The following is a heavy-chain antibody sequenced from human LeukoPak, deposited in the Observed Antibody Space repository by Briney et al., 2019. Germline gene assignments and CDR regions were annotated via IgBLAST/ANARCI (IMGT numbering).Heavy chain of an antibody. D-gene: IGHD1-14*01. V-gene: IGHV3-7*01. CDR3: ARSNHGPDY. CDR2: INTDASET. J-gene: IGHJ4*02. Sequence: GGSLSLSYSASGFRFRSHWLKWVRQPAGQGLEWVAIINTDASETTYVDSVTGRFTISRDNAKNSLYLQMNSLRAEDTAVYYCARSNHGPDYCGQGTLVTVS. CDR1: GFRFRSHW.